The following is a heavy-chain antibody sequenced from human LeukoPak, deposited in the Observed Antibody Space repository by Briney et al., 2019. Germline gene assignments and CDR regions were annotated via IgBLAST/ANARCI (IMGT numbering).Heavy chain of an antibody. Sequence: GGSLRLSCAASGFTFSSYAMSWVRQAPGKGLEWVSAISGSGGSTYYADSVKGRFTISRDNSKNTLYLQMNSLRAEDTAVYYCARLRRYCSSTSCYTIDYWGQGTLVTVSS. CDR3: ARLRRYCSSTSCYTIDY. CDR2: ISGSGGST. J-gene: IGHJ4*02. V-gene: IGHV3-23*01. D-gene: IGHD2-2*02. CDR1: GFTFSSYA.